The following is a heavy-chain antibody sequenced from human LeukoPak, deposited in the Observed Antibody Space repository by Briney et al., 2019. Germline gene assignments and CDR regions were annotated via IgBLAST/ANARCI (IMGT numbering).Heavy chain of an antibody. V-gene: IGHV1-18*01. J-gene: IGHJ4*02. D-gene: IGHD5-18*01. CDR1: GYTFISYG. Sequence: LRASVKVSCKASGYTFISYGITWVRQAPGQGLEWMGWISPYTTKTNYAQSLQGRVTMTTDTSTSTVYMELSSLRSEDTAVYYCARFTYSYVNYWGQGTLVTVSS. CDR3: ARFTYSYVNY. CDR2: ISPYTTKT.